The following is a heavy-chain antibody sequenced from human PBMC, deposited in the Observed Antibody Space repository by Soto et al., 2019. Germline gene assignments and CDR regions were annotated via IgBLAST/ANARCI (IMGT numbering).Heavy chain of an antibody. D-gene: IGHD3-10*01. V-gene: IGHV3-33*01. J-gene: IGHJ4*02. Sequence: GGSLRLSCEVSGFIFSSYGMHWVRQAPGKGLEWVGVIWHDGSKEYYVDSVKGRFTISRDNSRDTLYLQMHSLGAEGTAVYFCAREATFGSGSYDYWGQGTPVTVSS. CDR3: AREATFGSGSYDY. CDR1: GFIFSSYG. CDR2: IWHDGSKE.